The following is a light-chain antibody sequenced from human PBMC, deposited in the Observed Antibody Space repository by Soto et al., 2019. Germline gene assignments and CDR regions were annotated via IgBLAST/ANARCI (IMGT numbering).Light chain of an antibody. Sequence: IQMTQSPSSLSASVGDRVTITRRASQSISSYLNWYQQKKGKAPKILIYAASSLPSGVPSRFRGSGSGTEFALTITRLQPDDFATYHCQEYNTYSWAFGQGTKVDIK. CDR3: QEYNTYSWA. CDR2: AAS. V-gene: IGKV1-39*01. CDR1: QSISSY. J-gene: IGKJ1*01.